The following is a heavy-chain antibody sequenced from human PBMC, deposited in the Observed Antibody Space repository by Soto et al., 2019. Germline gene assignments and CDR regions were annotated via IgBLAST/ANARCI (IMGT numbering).Heavy chain of an antibody. D-gene: IGHD3-10*01. J-gene: IGHJ4*02. V-gene: IGHV3-7*02. Sequence: EVQLVESGGGLVQPGGSLRLSCAASGFTFSDNWMSWVRQAPGKGLECVANIKTDGSEKYYVDPVKGRFTISRDNAKNSSYPQMNSLRAEDTAVYYCATSMGRGGDDYWGQGTLVTVSS. CDR3: ATSMGRGGDDY. CDR1: GFTFSDNW. CDR2: IKTDGSEK.